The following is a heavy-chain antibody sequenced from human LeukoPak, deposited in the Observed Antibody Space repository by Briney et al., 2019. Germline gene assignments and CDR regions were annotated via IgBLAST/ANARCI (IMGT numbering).Heavy chain of an antibody. CDR1: GFTFSSYS. D-gene: IGHD1-7*01. V-gene: IGHV3-30*18. J-gene: IGHJ1*01. CDR2: ISDDGSNK. CDR3: AKDWNYAHFAGSPAY. Sequence: PAGGSLRLSCAASGFTFSSYSMNWVRQAPGKGLEWVAVISDDGSNKYYADPVKGRFTISRDNSKNTLYLQMSSLKVEDTAVYYCAKDWNYAHFAGSPAYWGQGTLVTVSS.